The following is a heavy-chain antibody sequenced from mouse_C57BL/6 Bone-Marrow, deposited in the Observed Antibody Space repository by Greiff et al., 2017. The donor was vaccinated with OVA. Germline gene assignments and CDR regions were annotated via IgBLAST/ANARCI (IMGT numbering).Heavy chain of an antibody. CDR1: GYTFTSYT. Sequence: QVQLQQSGAELARPGASVKMSCKASGYTFTSYTMHWVKQRPGQGLEWIGYINPSSGYTKYNQKFKDKATLTADKSSSTAYMQLSSLTSADSAVYYCARWATTVVATRYMDVWGTGTTVTVSS. CDR3: ARWATTVVATRYMDV. D-gene: IGHD1-1*01. J-gene: IGHJ1*03. CDR2: INPSSGYT. V-gene: IGHV1-4*01.